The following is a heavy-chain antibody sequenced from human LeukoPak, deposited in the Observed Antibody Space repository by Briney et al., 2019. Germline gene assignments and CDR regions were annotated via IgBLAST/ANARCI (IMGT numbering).Heavy chain of an antibody. D-gene: IGHD3-10*01. Sequence: SETLSLTCTASGGSISSYYWGWIRQPPGKGLEWIGSIYYSGSTYYNPSLKSRVTITVDTSKNQFSLKLSSVTAADTAVYYCASENYYGSGNWFDPWGQGTLVTVSS. CDR1: GGSISSYY. CDR3: ASENYYGSGNWFDP. CDR2: IYYSGST. V-gene: IGHV4-39*01. J-gene: IGHJ5*02.